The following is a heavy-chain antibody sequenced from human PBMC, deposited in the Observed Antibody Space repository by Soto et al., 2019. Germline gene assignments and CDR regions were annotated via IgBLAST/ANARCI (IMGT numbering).Heavy chain of an antibody. CDR1: GGSISSGGYY. V-gene: IGHV4-31*03. Sequence: SETLSLTCTVSGGSISSGGYYWSWIRQHPGKGLEYIGYIYYSGSTYYNPSLKSRVTISVDTSKNQFSLKLTSVTAADTAVYYCARGSLVVAAAFDYWGQGTLVTVSS. CDR3: ARGSLVVAAAFDY. D-gene: IGHD2-15*01. CDR2: IYYSGST. J-gene: IGHJ4*02.